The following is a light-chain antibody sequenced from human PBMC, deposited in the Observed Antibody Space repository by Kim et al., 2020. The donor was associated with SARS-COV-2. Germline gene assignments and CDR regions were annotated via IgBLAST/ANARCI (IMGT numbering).Light chain of an antibody. V-gene: IGLV2-23*02. Sequence: QSALTQPASVSGSPGQSITISCTGTSSDVGSYNLVSWFQQHPGKAPKLMIYEVTKRPSGVSNRFSGSKSGNTASLTISGLQAEDEADYYCCSYGGSSSYVVFGGGTQLTVL. CDR3: CSYGGSSSYVV. CDR2: EVT. J-gene: IGLJ2*01. CDR1: SSDVGSYNL.